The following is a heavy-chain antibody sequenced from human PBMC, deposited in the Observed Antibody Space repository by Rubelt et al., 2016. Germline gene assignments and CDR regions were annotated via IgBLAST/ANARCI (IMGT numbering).Heavy chain of an antibody. CDR2: ITPIFGSA. V-gene: IGHV1-69*18. D-gene: IGHD6-6*01. CDR3: AREYSSSLDY. J-gene: IGHJ4*02. Sequence: QVQLVQSGAEVKKPGSSVKVSCKASGGTFSSYAISWVRQAPGQGLEWMGRITPIFGSANYGQKFLGRVTITADESTSTAYMGLSSLRSEDTAVYYCAREYSSSLDYWGQGTLVTVSS. CDR1: GGTFSSYA.